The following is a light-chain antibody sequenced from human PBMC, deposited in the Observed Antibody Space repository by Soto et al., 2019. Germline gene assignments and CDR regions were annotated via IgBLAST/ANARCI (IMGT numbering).Light chain of an antibody. Sequence: EIVLTQSPDTLSLSPGERATLSCGASQSISRYLAWYQQKPGQAPRLLIYAASTRAAGIPARFSGSGSGTDFTLTISSLQSEDFAVYYCQQYYDWPITFGQGTRLEIK. J-gene: IGKJ5*01. CDR2: AAS. V-gene: IGKV3-15*01. CDR1: QSISRY. CDR3: QQYYDWPIT.